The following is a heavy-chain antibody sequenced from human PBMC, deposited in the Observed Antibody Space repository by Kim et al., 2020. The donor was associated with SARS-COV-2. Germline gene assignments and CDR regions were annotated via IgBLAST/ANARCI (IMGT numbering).Heavy chain of an antibody. CDR1: GFTFSYYW. Sequence: GGSLRLSCEASGFTFSYYWMNWVRQAPGQGLEWVANIKYDGSEKNYVDSVKGRFTISRDNAKNSLYLQMNNLTADDTAIYYCAREYRWGQGALVTVSS. CDR2: IKYDGSEK. CDR3: AREYR. J-gene: IGHJ5*02. V-gene: IGHV3-7*01.